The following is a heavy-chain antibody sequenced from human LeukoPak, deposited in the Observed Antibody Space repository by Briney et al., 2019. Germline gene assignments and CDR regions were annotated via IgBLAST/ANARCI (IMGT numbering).Heavy chain of an antibody. CDR2: IIPIFGTA. D-gene: IGHD4-17*01. J-gene: IGHJ6*02. V-gene: IGHV1-69*13. Sequence: GASVKVSCKASGGTFSSYAISWVRQAPGQGLEWMGGIIPIFGTANYAQKFQGRATITADESTSTAYMELSSLRSEDTAVYYCASPYGDYPPHRAYYYYYYGMDVWGQGTTVTVSS. CDR3: ASPYGDYPPHRAYYYYYYGMDV. CDR1: GGTFSSYA.